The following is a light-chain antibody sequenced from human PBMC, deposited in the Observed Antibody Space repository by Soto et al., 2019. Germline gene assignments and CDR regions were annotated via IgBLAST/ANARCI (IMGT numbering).Light chain of an antibody. J-gene: IGLJ1*01. Sequence: QSALTQPPSASGSPGQSVTISCTGTGSDVGGYNYVSWYQQHPGKAPKLMIYEVSKRPSGVPDRFSGSKSGNTASLTVSGLQAEDEADYYCSSYEGSNTFVFGTGTKVTVL. V-gene: IGLV2-8*01. CDR2: EVS. CDR3: SSYEGSNTFV. CDR1: GSDVGGYNY.